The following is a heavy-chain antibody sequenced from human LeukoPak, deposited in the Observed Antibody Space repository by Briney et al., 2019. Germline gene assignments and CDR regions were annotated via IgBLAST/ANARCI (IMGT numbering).Heavy chain of an antibody. V-gene: IGHV3-48*04. CDR1: GFTFSSYS. D-gene: IGHD3-10*01. J-gene: IGHJ4*02. CDR2: ISSSSSTI. Sequence: GGSLRLSCAASGFTFSSYSMNWVRQAPGKGLEWVSYISSSSSTIYYADSVKGRFTISRDNAKNSLYLQMNSLRAEDTAVYYCARERVPYGSGSYFDYWGQGTLVTVSS. CDR3: ARERVPYGSGSYFDY.